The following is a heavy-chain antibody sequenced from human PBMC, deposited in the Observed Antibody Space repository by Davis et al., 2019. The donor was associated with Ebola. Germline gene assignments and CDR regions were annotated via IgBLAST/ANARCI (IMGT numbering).Heavy chain of an antibody. CDR1: GGSISSYY. V-gene: IGHV4-59*12. CDR3: ARLDYCTSTSCYTGAGWFDP. D-gene: IGHD2-2*02. CDR2: IYYSGST. Sequence: PSETLSLTCTVSGGSISSYYWSWIRQPPGKGLEWIGYIYYSGSTNYNPSLKSRVTISVDTSKNQFSLKLSSVTAADTAVYYCARLDYCTSTSCYTGAGWFDPWGQGTLVTVSS. J-gene: IGHJ5*02.